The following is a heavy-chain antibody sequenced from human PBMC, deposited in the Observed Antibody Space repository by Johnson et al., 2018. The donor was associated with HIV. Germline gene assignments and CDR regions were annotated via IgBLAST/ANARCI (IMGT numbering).Heavy chain of an antibody. Sequence: VQLVESGGGVVQPGRSLRLSCAASGFTFDDYAMHWVRQAPGKGLEWVSGISWNSGSIGYADSVTGRFTISRDNSKNTMYLQMNSLRAEDTAVYYCAKEALRGGEYDAFDIWGQGTMVTVSS. CDR1: GFTFDDYA. D-gene: IGHD2-15*01. J-gene: IGHJ3*02. CDR2: ISWNSGSI. V-gene: IGHV3-9*01. CDR3: AKEALRGGEYDAFDI.